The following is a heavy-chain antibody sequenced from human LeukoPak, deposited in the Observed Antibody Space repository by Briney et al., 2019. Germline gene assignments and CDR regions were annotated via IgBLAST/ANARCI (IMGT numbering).Heavy chain of an antibody. CDR2: VDPDDGET. V-gene: IGHV1-69-2*01. CDR1: GYTFTDYY. D-gene: IGHD1-1*01. J-gene: IGHJ5*02. CDR3: ATLASGFTNSLGGLYNWFDP. Sequence: ATVKISCKVSGYTFTDYYMHWVQQAPGKGLEWMGLVDPDDGETIYAEKFQGRVTITADTSTDTAYMELSSLRSEDTAVYYCATLASGFTNSLGGLYNWFDPWGQGTLVTVSS.